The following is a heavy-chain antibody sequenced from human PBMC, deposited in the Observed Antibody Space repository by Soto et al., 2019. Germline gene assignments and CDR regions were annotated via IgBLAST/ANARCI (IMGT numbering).Heavy chain of an antibody. Sequence: EVQLVESGGGLVKPGVSLRLSCAASGFTFNTYDMNWDRQAPGKGLEWVSSITTSSAYIYYADSLKGRITISRDNAKNSLFLQMNSLRAEDTAVYYFVRSGTARLLRHSWFDTWGQGTLVSVSS. V-gene: IGHV3-21*01. CDR3: VRSGTARLLRHSWFDT. J-gene: IGHJ5*02. D-gene: IGHD5-12*01. CDR2: ITTSSAYI. CDR1: GFTFNTYD.